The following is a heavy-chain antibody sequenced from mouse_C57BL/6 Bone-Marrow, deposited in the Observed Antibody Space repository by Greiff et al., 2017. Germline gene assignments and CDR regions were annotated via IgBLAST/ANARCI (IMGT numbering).Heavy chain of an antibody. J-gene: IGHJ3*01. CDR3: AREGQLRLIFAY. Sequence: VQLQQPGAELVMPGASVKLSCKASGYTFTSYWMHWVKQRPGQGLEWIGEIDPSDSYTNYNQKFKGKSTLTVDKSSSTAYMQLSSLTSEDSAVYYCAREGQLRLIFAYWGQGTLVTVSA. V-gene: IGHV1-69*01. CDR1: GYTFTSYW. CDR2: IDPSDSYT. D-gene: IGHD3-2*02.